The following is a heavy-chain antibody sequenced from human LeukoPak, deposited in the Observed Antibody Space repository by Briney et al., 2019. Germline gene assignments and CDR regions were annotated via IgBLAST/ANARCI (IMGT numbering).Heavy chain of an antibody. D-gene: IGHD2-15*01. CDR1: GGSISSYY. CDR3: ARVGLCSGGSCHPGYYYYMDV. J-gene: IGHJ6*03. CDR2: IYYSGST. V-gene: IGHV4-59*01. Sequence: SETLPLTCTVSGGSISSYYWNWIRQPPGKGLEWIGYIYYSGSTNYNPSLKSRVTISVDTSKNQFSLKLSSVTAADTAVYYCARVGLCSGGSCHPGYYYYMDVWGKGTTVTVSS.